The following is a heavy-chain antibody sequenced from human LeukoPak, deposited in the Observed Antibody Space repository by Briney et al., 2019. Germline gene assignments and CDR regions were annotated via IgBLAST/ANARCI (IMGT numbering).Heavy chain of an antibody. CDR1: GFTFSTYS. J-gene: IGHJ4*02. CDR3: AKAMTGSGSYPDY. V-gene: IGHV3-21*04. Sequence: GGSLRLSCAASGFTFSTYSMTWVRQAPGKGLEWVSSITSSSSYIYYADSVKGRFTISRDNAKSSLYLQMNSLRAEDMALYYCAKAMTGSGSYPDYWGQGTLVTVSS. CDR2: ITSSSSYI. D-gene: IGHD3-10*01.